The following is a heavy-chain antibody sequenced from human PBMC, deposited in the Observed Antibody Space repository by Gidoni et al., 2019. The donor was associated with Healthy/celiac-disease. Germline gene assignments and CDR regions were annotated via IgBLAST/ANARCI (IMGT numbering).Heavy chain of an antibody. CDR1: GFTVSSYW. D-gene: IGHD3-10*01. J-gene: IGHJ4*02. V-gene: IGHV3-7*01. Sequence: EVQLVESGGGWVQPGGSLRLSCAASGFTVSSYWMSWVRQAPGKGLEWVANIKQDGSEKYYVDSVKGRFTISRDNAKNSLYLQMNSLRAEDTAVDYCARLSEITFDYWGQGTLVTVSS. CDR2: IKQDGSEK. CDR3: ARLSEITFDY.